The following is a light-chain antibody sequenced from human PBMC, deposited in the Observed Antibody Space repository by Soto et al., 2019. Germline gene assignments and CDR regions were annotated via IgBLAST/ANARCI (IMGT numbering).Light chain of an antibody. CDR3: QQHGISHIT. Sequence: EIVLTQSPGTLSLPPGERATLSCRASQSVSSSYLAWYQQKPGQAPRLLIYGASNRATGIPDRFSGSGSGTDFTLTISRLEPDDFAVYYCQQHGISHITFGQGTRLEIK. J-gene: IGKJ5*01. V-gene: IGKV3-20*01. CDR1: QSVSSSY. CDR2: GAS.